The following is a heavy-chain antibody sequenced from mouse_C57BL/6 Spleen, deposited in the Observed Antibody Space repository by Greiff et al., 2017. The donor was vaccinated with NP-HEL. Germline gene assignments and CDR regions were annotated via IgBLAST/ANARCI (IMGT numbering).Heavy chain of an antibody. CDR2: IDPNSGGT. CDR3: ARRSIYYDYDGYAMDY. V-gene: IGHV1-72*01. Sequence: QVQLQQPGAELVKPGASVKLSCKASGYTFTSYWMHWVKQRPGRGLEWIGRIDPNSGGTNYNEKFMSKATLTVDKPSSTAYMQLSSLTSNDSAVYYCARRSIYYDYDGYAMDYWGKGTSVTVSS. J-gene: IGHJ4*01. CDR1: GYTFTSYW. D-gene: IGHD2-4*01.